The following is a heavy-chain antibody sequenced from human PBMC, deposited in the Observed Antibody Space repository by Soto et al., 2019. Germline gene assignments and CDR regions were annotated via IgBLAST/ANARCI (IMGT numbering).Heavy chain of an antibody. CDR3: ARDYNHDFWSGYSSYYYGMDV. CDR2: IIPIFGTA. Sequence: SVKVSCKASGGTFSSYAIGWVRQAPGQGLEWMGGIIPIFGTANYAQKFQGRVTITADESTSTAYMELSSLRSEDTAVYYCARDYNHDFWSGYSSYYYGMDVWGQGTTVTVSS. V-gene: IGHV1-69*13. CDR1: GGTFSSYA. J-gene: IGHJ6*02. D-gene: IGHD3-3*01.